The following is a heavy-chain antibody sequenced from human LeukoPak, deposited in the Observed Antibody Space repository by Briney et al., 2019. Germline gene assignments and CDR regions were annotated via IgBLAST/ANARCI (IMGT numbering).Heavy chain of an antibody. V-gene: IGHV3-23*01. CDR3: AKDLPTRCRGDCPSDY. Sequence: GGSLRLSCAASGFTFRSYAMNWVRQAPGKGLEWVSHISDNGGRTYYAESVKGRFAISRDNSKNTLYLQMNSLRVEDTALYYCAKDLPTRCRGDCPSDYWGQGTLVTVSS. J-gene: IGHJ4*02. D-gene: IGHD2-21*02. CDR1: GFTFRSYA. CDR2: ISDNGGRT.